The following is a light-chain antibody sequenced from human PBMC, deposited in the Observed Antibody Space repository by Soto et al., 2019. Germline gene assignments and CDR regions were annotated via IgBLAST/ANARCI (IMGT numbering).Light chain of an antibody. V-gene: IGKV1-39*01. Sequence: DIQMTQSPSSLSASVGDRVTITCRARQNINTYVDWYQQKPGKAPKILIFEASSLQSGVQSRFSRSGSRTDFTLTISSLQPEDFATYYCQQSSTAPFTFGPGTKGDIK. J-gene: IGKJ3*01. CDR3: QQSSTAPFT. CDR2: EAS. CDR1: QNINTY.